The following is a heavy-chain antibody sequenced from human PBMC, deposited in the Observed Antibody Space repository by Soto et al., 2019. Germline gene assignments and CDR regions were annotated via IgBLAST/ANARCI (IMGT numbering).Heavy chain of an antibody. V-gene: IGHV3-23*01. CDR3: AKGGYTFAYE. CDR1: GFSFSTSS. Sequence: EVQLLESGGDLVQPGGSLRLSCAASGFSFSTSSMAWVRQPPGKGLEWVSAISPSASDTIYADYVEGRFTIFRDNSKNTLFLQMTSLRAEDTAVYYCAKGGYTFAYEWGQGTLVTVSS. CDR2: ISPSASDT. J-gene: IGHJ4*02. D-gene: IGHD5-18*01.